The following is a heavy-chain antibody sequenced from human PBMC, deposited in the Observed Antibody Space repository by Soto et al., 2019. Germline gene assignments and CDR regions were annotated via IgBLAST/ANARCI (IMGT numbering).Heavy chain of an antibody. V-gene: IGHV1-3*01. D-gene: IGHD3-3*01. J-gene: IGHJ6*03. CDR3: ARGSHRIFWSDYYYMDV. CDR1: GYTFTSYA. Sequence: ASVKVSCKASGYTFTSYAMHWVRQAPGQRLEWMGWINAGNGNTKYSQKSQGRVTITRDTSASTAYMELSSLRSEDTAVYYCARGSHRIFWSDYYYMDVWGKGTTVTVSS. CDR2: INAGNGNT.